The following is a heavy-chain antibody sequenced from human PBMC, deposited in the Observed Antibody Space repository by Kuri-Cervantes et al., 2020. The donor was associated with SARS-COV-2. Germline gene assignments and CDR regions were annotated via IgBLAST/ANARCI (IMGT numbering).Heavy chain of an antibody. Sequence: SVKVSCKVSGGTFSSYTISWVRQAPGQGLEWMGRIIPIFGIANYAQKFQGRVTITADKSTSTAYMELSSLRSEDTAVYYCASGAVADLFDYWGQGTLVTVSS. J-gene: IGHJ4*02. D-gene: IGHD6-19*01. V-gene: IGHV1-69*02. CDR3: ASGAVADLFDY. CDR1: GGTFSSYT. CDR2: IIPIFGIA.